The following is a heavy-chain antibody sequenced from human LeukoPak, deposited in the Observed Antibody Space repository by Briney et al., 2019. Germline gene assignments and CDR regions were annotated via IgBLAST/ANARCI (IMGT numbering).Heavy chain of an antibody. J-gene: IGHJ6*02. Sequence: GGSLRLSCAASPFTSSGHWMSWVRQAPGKGLEWVANIKEDGSEKYYLDSVKGRFTISRDNAKNSLHLQINSLRVEDTAVYYCARNSFAELMLLGSAYGMDVWGQGTTVTVSS. D-gene: IGHD2-8*01. CDR1: PFTSSGHW. V-gene: IGHV3-7*01. CDR3: ARNSFAELMLLGSAYGMDV. CDR2: IKEDGSEK.